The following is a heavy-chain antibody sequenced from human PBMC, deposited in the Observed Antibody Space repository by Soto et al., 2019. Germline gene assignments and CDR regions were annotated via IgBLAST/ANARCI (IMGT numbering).Heavy chain of an antibody. CDR1: GFTFSSYG. D-gene: IGHD3-10*01. Sequence: GGSLRLSCAASGFTFSSYGMHWVRQAPGKGLEWVAVISYDGSNKYCADSVKGRFTIPRENSKNTLYLQMNSLRAEDTAVYYCAKNYGSGSYCPDYWGQGTLVTVSS. CDR2: ISYDGSNK. V-gene: IGHV3-30*18. CDR3: AKNYGSGSYCPDY. J-gene: IGHJ4*02.